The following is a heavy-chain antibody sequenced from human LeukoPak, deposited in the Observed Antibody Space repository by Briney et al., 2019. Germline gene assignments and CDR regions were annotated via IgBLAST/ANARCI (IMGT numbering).Heavy chain of an antibody. CDR1: GGSTSSSNYY. V-gene: IGHV4-39*01. D-gene: IGHD6-19*01. CDR3: ARGRFLYQAVAGLNV. Sequence: SETLSLTCTGSGGSTSSSNYYWGWIRQPPGKGLEWIGGIHYSGNTYYNPSLKSRVTISIDTSKNQFSLKLSSVTAADTAVYYCARGRFLYQAVAGLNVWGQGTLVTVSS. CDR2: IHYSGNT. J-gene: IGHJ4*02.